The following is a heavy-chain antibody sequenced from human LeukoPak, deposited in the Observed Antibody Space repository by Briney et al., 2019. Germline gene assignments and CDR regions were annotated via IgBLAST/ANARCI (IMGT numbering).Heavy chain of an antibody. V-gene: IGHV4-34*01. CDR3: ARAHSYGDYVGY. CDR1: GGSFSGYY. Sequence: SETLSLTCAVYGGSFSGYYWSWIRQPPGKGLEWIGEINHSGSTNYNPSLKSRVTISVDTSKNQFSLKLSSVTAADTAVYYCARAHSYGDYVGYWGQGTLVTVSS. J-gene: IGHJ4*02. D-gene: IGHD4-17*01. CDR2: INHSGST.